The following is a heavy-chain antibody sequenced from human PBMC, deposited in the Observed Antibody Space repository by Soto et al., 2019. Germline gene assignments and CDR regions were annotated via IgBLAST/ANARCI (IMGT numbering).Heavy chain of an antibody. Sequence: EVHLVQSGAEVKKPGDSLRSSCKASGHSFTDYWISWVRQMPGKGLEWMAGIDPSDSYTNYSPSFQGQVTVSAAKSLNTAFLEWSSLKASDSAMYYCARLRLMGGIKGGGYYGMDVWGQGTTVTVSS. J-gene: IGHJ6*02. V-gene: IGHV5-10-1*01. CDR2: IDPSDSYT. CDR3: ARLRLMGGIKGGGYYGMDV. CDR1: GHSFTDYW. D-gene: IGHD3-16*01.